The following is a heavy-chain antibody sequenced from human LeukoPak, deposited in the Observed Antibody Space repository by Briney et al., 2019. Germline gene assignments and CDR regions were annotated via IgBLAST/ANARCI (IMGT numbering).Heavy chain of an antibody. CDR2: IYYSGST. CDR3: ARGLWFGELWIYYYYYMDV. V-gene: IGHV4-59*12. CDR1: GGSISSYY. J-gene: IGHJ6*03. Sequence: SETLSLTCTVSGGSISSYYWSWIRQPPGKGLEWIGYIYYSGSTNYNPSLKSRVTISVDTSKNQFSLKLSSVTAADTAVYYCARGLWFGELWIYYYYYMDVWGKGTTVTVSS. D-gene: IGHD3-10*01.